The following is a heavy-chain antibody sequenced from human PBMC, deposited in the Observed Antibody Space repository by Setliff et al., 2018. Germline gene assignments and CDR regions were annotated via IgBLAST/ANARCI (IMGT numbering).Heavy chain of an antibody. CDR3: AADPHYYDSSGYYYLPSDAFDI. V-gene: IGHV1-58*01. J-gene: IGHJ3*02. D-gene: IGHD3-22*01. CDR1: GFTFTSSA. Sequence: SVKVSCKASGFTFTSSAVQWVRQARGQRLEWIGWIVVGSGNTNYAQKSQERVTITRDMSTSTAYMELSSLRSEDTAVYYCAADPHYYDSSGYYYLPSDAFDIWGQGTMVTVSS. CDR2: IVVGSGNT.